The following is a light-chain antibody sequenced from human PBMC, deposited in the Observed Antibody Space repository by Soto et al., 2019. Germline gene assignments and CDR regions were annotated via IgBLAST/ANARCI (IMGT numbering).Light chain of an antibody. J-gene: IGLJ1*01. CDR3: NSYTSSDTYV. CDR1: SSDVGNYNY. V-gene: IGLV2-14*01. CDR2: EVS. Sequence: QSVLTQPASVSGSPGQSITISCTGTSSDVGNYNYVSWYQQNPGKAPKLMIYEVSNRPSGVSNRFSGSKSGNTASLTISGLQAEDEADYYCNSYTSSDTYVFGTGTKLTVL.